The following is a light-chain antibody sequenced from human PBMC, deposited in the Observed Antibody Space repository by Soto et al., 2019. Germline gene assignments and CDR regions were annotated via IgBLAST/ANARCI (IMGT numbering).Light chain of an antibody. CDR2: DAS. CDR3: QQYNTWCSIT. CDR1: QSVGNN. J-gene: IGKJ5*01. V-gene: IGKV3-15*01. Sequence: VVMISPSTLSALLGHSATVPCRPSQSVGNNIGWYQQKPGQAPSLLIYDASTRAAGAPARFTGSGSGTDFTLTISSLQSEDFAVYYCQQYNTWCSITFGQGTRLEIK.